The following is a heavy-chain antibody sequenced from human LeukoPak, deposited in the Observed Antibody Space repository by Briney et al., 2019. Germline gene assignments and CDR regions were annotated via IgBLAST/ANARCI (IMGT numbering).Heavy chain of an antibody. CDR2: IYHSGST. V-gene: IGHV4-30-2*01. D-gene: IGHD3-22*01. CDR3: ARVDYYDSSGKFDY. Sequence: PSETLSLTCAVSGGSISSGGYSWSWIRQPPGKGLEWIGYIYHSGSTYYNPSLKSRVTISVDRSKNQFSVKLSSVTAADTAVYYCARVDYYDSSGKFDYWGQGTLVTVSS. J-gene: IGHJ4*02. CDR1: GGSISSGGYS.